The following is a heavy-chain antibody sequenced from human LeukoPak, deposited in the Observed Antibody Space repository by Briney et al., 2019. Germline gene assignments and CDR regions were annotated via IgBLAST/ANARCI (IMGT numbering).Heavy chain of an antibody. CDR1: GFTFSRFW. CDR3: ARDGMGGIKAFDM. D-gene: IGHD3-10*01. V-gene: IGHV3-7*05. J-gene: IGHJ3*02. CDR2: IKHDGSQK. Sequence: PGGSLRLSCAASGFTFSRFWMGWARQAPGKGLEWVANIKHDGSQKYYVDSAKGRFTISRDNAKNSVYLQMNSLTAEDTAVYYCARDGMGGIKAFDMWGQGTMVTVSS.